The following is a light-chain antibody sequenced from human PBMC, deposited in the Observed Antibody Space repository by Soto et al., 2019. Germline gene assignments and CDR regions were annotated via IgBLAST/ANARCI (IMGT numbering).Light chain of an antibody. J-gene: IGLJ2*01. CDR2: DVS. Sequence: QSALTQPASVSGSPGQSITISCTGTSRDVGGYNYVSWYQQHPGKAPKLMIYDVSNRPSGVSNRFSGSKSGDTASLTISGLQAEDEADYHCSSYTSSSTVVFGGDTKLTVL. CDR3: SSYTSSSTVV. V-gene: IGLV2-14*01. CDR1: SRDVGGYNY.